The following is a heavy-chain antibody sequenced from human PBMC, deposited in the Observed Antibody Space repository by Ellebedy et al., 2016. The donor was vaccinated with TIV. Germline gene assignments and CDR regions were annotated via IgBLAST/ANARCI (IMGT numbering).Heavy chain of an antibody. CDR3: ARDRTGVLDI. Sequence: GESLKISCAASGFTFSAYYMSWIRQAPGKGLELVSSISSGGSTMKYADSAKGRFTISRDNADNSLYLQMNSHSADDTAVYYCARDRTGVLDIWGQGTMVTVSS. D-gene: IGHD3-10*01. J-gene: IGHJ3*02. V-gene: IGHV3-11*04. CDR2: ISSGGSTM. CDR1: GFTFSAYY.